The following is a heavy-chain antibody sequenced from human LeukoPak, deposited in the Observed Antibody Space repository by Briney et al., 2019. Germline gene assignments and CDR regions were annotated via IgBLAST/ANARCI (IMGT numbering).Heavy chain of an antibody. J-gene: IGHJ4*02. CDR3: ARDLPYSSSWESIDY. CDR2: FSAYNGNT. CDR1: GYTFTSYG. Sequence: EASEKLSCKVSGYTFTSYGISWVRHDPGQGLECMGWFSAYNGNTTYAQKLQGRLTMTTDTSTSTAYMVLRRVRSDDTAVYYCARDLPYSSSWESIDYWGQGGLVTVSS. V-gene: IGHV1-18*01. D-gene: IGHD6-13*01.